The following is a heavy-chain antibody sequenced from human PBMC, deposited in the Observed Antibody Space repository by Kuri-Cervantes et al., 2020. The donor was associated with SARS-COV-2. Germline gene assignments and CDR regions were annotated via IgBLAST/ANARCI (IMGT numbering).Heavy chain of an antibody. CDR2: INSYNNQI. V-gene: IGHV1-18*04. J-gene: IGHJ4*02. CDR1: GYSFRSYG. CDR3: ARAHFDPYIWGSYLIDY. D-gene: IGHD3-16*02. Sequence: ASVKVSCKASGYSFRSYGIIWVRQAPGQGLEWMTWINSYNNQIESSQNFQGRVTMTTDTSTSTASMELRSLKYDDTAVCYCARAHFDPYIWGSYLIDYWGQGTLVTVSS.